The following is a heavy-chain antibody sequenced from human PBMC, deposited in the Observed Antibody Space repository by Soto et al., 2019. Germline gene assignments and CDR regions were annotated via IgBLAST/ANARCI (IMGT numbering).Heavy chain of an antibody. CDR2: ISYDGSNK. J-gene: IGHJ6*02. D-gene: IGHD3-22*01. CDR3: ARGTYDSSGYYLTDGMDV. CDR1: GFTFSSYA. Sequence: QVQLVESGGGVVQPGRSLRLSCAASGFTFSSYAMHWVRQAPGKGLEWVAVISYDGSNKYYADSVKGRFTISRDNSKNPLYLQMNSLRAEDTAVYYCARGTYDSSGYYLTDGMDVWGQGTTVTVSS. V-gene: IGHV3-30-3*01.